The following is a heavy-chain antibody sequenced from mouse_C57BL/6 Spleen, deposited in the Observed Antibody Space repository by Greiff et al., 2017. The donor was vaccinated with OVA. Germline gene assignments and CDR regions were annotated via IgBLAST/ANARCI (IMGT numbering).Heavy chain of an antibody. J-gene: IGHJ2*01. D-gene: IGHD1-1*01. CDR2: ILPGSGST. Sequence: QVTLKVSGAELMKPGASVKLSCKATGYTFTGYWIEWVKQRPGHGLEWIGEILPGSGSTNYNEKFKGKATFTADTSSNTAYMQLSSLTTEDSAIYYCAREFYYYGSSYRYYFDYWGQGTTRTVSS. CDR1: GYTFTGYW. CDR3: AREFYYYGSSYRYYFDY. V-gene: IGHV1-9*01.